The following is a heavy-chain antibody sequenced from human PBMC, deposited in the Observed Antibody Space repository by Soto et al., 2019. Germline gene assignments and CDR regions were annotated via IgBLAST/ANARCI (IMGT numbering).Heavy chain of an antibody. CDR1: GYSISSDYY. Sequence: SETLSLTCAVSGYSISSDYYWGWIRQPPGKGLEWIGSVYHSGSTYSNPSLTSRVTIPVDTSKNQFSLKLTSVTAADTAVYYCARDFRRSASYEHAFDIWGQGTMVTVSS. J-gene: IGHJ3*02. CDR2: VYHSGST. V-gene: IGHV4-38-2*02. CDR3: ARDFRRSASYEHAFDI. D-gene: IGHD1-26*01.